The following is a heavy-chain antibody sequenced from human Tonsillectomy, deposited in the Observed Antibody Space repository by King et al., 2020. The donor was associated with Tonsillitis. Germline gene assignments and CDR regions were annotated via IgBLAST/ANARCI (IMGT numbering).Heavy chain of an antibody. CDR1: GFTFSSYG. J-gene: IGHJ4*02. D-gene: IGHD6-19*01. V-gene: IGHV3-30*18. CDR2: ISYDGSNK. CDR3: AKVGIAVAGPPERPNYFDY. Sequence: VQLVESGGGVVQPGRSLRLSCAASGFTFSSYGMHWVRQAPGKGLEWVAVISYDGSNKYYADSVKGRFTISRDNSKNTLYLQMNSLRAEDTAVYYCAKVGIAVAGPPERPNYFDYWGQGTLVTVSS.